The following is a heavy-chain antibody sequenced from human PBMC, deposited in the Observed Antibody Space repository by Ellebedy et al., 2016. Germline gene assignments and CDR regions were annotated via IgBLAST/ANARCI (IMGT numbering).Heavy chain of an antibody. V-gene: IGHV4-59*11. D-gene: IGHD1-26*01. J-gene: IGHJ6*02. Sequence: SETLSLTCGVYGGSLSGHYWSWIRQPPGKGLEWIGYIYYSGSTNYNPSLKSRVTISVDTSKNQFSLKLSSVTAADTAVYYCARGQSGSYPYYYYGMDVWGQGTTVTVSS. CDR1: GGSLSGHY. CDR3: ARGQSGSYPYYYYGMDV. CDR2: IYYSGST.